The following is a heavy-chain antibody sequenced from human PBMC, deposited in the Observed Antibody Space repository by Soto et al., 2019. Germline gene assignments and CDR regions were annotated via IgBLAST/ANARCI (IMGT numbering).Heavy chain of an antibody. Sequence: SETLSLTCTVSGGSISSGGYYWSWIRQHPGKGLEWIGYIYYSGSTYYNPSLKSRVTISVDTSKNQFSLKLSSVTAADTAVYYCARDQYYYGSGSPTWAWFDPWGQGTLVTVS. V-gene: IGHV4-31*03. CDR2: IYYSGST. D-gene: IGHD3-10*01. CDR3: ARDQYYYGSGSPTWAWFDP. J-gene: IGHJ5*02. CDR1: GGSISSGGYY.